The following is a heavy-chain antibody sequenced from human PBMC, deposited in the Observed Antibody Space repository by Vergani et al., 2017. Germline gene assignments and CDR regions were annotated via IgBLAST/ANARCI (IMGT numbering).Heavy chain of an antibody. D-gene: IGHD3-22*01. J-gene: IGHJ5*02. CDR2: INHSGST. Sequence: QVQLQQWGAGLLKPSETLSLTCAVYGGSFSGYYWSWIRQPPGKGLEWIGEINHSGSTNYNPSLKSRVTISVDTSKNQFPLKLSSVTAADTAVYYCARGPSLQVVEKKSGYNWFDPWGQGTLVTVSS. CDR1: GGSFSGYY. CDR3: ARGPSLQVVEKKSGYNWFDP. V-gene: IGHV4-34*01.